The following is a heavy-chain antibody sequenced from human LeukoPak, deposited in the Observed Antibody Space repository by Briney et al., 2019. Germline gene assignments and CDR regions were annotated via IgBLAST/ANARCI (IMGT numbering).Heavy chain of an antibody. J-gene: IGHJ4*02. CDR3: ARTNHGIAAADRFDC. CDR1: GGSISSYY. V-gene: IGHV4-59*01. D-gene: IGHD6-13*01. Sequence: PSETLSLTCTVSGGSISSYYWSWIRQPRGKGLEWIGYIYYSGSTNYNPSLKSRVTISVDTSKNQFSLKLSSVTAADTAVYYCARTNHGIAAADRFDCWGQGTLVTVSS. CDR2: IYYSGST.